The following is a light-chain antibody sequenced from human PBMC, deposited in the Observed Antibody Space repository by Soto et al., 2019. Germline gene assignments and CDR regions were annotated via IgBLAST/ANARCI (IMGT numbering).Light chain of an antibody. V-gene: IGKV3-15*01. J-gene: IGKJ5*01. Sequence: SVSTQSPAPLSLSRGERATLSCRPSQSVSSWQAACQQKPGGAPRLLILGAATRAAAIPARCSGSGSGTEFTLSISSLQSEDAAAYYCKQYKEWPPFTFGQGTRLEIK. CDR2: GAA. CDR3: KQYKEWPPFT. CDR1: QSVSSW.